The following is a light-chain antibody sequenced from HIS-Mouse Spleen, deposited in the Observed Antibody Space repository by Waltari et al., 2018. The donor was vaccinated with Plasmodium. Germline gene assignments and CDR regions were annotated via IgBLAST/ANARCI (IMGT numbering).Light chain of an antibody. CDR3: SSYAGSNNLV. V-gene: IGLV2-8*01. J-gene: IGLJ2*01. Sequence: QSALTQPPSASVSPGQSVTISCTGTSSDVGGYNYVSWYQQHPGNAPKLMIYEVSKRPSGVPDRFSGSKSGNTASLTVSGLQAEDEADYYCSSYAGSNNLVFGGGTKLTVL. CDR2: EVS. CDR1: SSDVGGYNY.